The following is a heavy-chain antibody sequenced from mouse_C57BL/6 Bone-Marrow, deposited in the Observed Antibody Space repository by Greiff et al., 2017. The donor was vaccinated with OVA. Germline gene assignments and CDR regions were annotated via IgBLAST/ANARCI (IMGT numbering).Heavy chain of an antibody. Sequence: EVQRVESGGGLVKPGGSLKLSCAASGFTFSDYGMHWVRQAPEKGLEWVAYISSGSSTIYYADTVKGRFTISRDNAKNTLFLQMTSLRSEDTAMYYGAKRYGSRGYFDVWGTGTTVTVSS. CDR2: ISSGSSTI. V-gene: IGHV5-17*01. CDR1: GFTFSDYG. D-gene: IGHD1-1*01. J-gene: IGHJ1*03. CDR3: AKRYGSRGYFDV.